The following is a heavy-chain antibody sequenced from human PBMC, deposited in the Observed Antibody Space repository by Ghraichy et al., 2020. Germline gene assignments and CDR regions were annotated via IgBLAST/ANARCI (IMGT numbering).Heavy chain of an antibody. D-gene: IGHD5-18*01. CDR1: GFTFDDYA. V-gene: IGHV3-9*01. Sequence: LSLTCAASGFTFDDYAMHWVRQAPGKGLEWVSGISWNSGSIGYADSVKGRFTISRDNAKNSLYLQMNSLRAEDTALYYCAKDRNRSYGDHFDYWGQGTLVTVSS. CDR3: AKDRNRSYGDHFDY. CDR2: ISWNSGSI. J-gene: IGHJ4*02.